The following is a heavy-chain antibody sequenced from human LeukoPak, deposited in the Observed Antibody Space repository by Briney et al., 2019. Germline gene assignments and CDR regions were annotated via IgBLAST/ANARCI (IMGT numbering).Heavy chain of an antibody. CDR3: AKLPGRAADY. Sequence: GGSLRLSCAASGFTFSSYVMNWVRQAPGRGLEWVSGISDSGGGTYYADSVKGRFTISRDNSKNTLYLQMNSLRAEDTAVYYCAKLPGRAADYWGQGTLVTVSS. J-gene: IGHJ4*02. CDR1: GFTFSSYV. V-gene: IGHV3-23*01. CDR2: ISDSGGGT.